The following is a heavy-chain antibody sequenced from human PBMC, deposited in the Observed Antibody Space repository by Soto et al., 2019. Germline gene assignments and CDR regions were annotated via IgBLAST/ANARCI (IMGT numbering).Heavy chain of an antibody. D-gene: IGHD1-26*01. V-gene: IGHV4-34*01. CDR1: GGSFSGYY. CDR2: INHSGST. Sequence: KPSETLSLTCAVYGGSFSGYYWSWIRQPPGKGLEWIGEINHSGSTNYNPSLKSRVTISVDTSKNQFSLKLSSVTAADTAVYYCARDTKYSGSYYVLSYYGMDVWGQGTTVTVSS. J-gene: IGHJ6*02. CDR3: ARDTKYSGSYYVLSYYGMDV.